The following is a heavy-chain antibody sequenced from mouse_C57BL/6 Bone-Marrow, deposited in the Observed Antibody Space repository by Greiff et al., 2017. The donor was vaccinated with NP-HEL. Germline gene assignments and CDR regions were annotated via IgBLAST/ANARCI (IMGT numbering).Heavy chain of an antibody. CDR2: IYPGDGDT. J-gene: IGHJ1*03. V-gene: IGHV1-82*01. CDR3: ARGGLSFWYFDV. D-gene: IGHD2-2*01. Sequence: QVQLKESGPELVKPGASVKISCKASGYAFSSSWMNWVKQRPGKGLEWIGRIYPGDGDTNYNGKFKGKATLTADKSSSTAYMQLSSLTSEDSAVYFCARGGLSFWYFDVWGTGTTVTVSS. CDR1: GYAFSSSW.